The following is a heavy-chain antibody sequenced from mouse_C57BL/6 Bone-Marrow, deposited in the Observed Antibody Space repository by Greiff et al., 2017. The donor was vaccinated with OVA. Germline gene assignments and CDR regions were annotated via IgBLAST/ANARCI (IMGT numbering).Heavy chain of an antibody. CDR3: AREGITTVVASYWYFDV. CDR1: GIDFSRYW. J-gene: IGHJ1*03. V-gene: IGHV4-1*01. D-gene: IGHD1-1*01. Sequence: EVQLQESGGGLVQPGGSLKLSCAASGIDFSRYWMSWVRRAPGKGLEWIGEINPDSSTINYAPSLKDKFIISRDNAKNTLYLQMSKVRSEDTALYYCAREGITTVVASYWYFDVWGTGTTVTVSS. CDR2: INPDSSTI.